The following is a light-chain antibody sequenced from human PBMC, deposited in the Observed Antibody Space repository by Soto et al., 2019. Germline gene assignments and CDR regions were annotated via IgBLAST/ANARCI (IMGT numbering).Light chain of an antibody. V-gene: IGLV6-57*04. Sequence: NFMLIQPHSVSESPGRTVTISCTRSTGSIASNYVQWYQQRPGSAPTTVIFQDNQRPSGVPDRLSGSIDGSSNSASLTISGLKTEDEADYYCQSYDSRNRVILGGGTKLTVL. CDR3: QSYDSRNRVI. CDR1: TGSIASNY. CDR2: QDN. J-gene: IGLJ2*01.